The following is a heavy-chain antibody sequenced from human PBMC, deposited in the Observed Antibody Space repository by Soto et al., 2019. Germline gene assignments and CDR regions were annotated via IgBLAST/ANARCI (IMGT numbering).Heavy chain of an antibody. CDR1: GFTFSSYG. Sequence: GGSLRLSCAASGFTFSSYGMRWVRQAPGKGLEWVAVIWDDGSNKYYADSVKGRFTISSDNSKNTLYQKMNSLRAEDAAVYYCERDNSIAAADDAFDIWGQGTMVTVSS. CDR3: ERDNSIAAADDAFDI. CDR2: IWDDGSNK. J-gene: IGHJ3*02. D-gene: IGHD6-13*01. V-gene: IGHV3-33*08.